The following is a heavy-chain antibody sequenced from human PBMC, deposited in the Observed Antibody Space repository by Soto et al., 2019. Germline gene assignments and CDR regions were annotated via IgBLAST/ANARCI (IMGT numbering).Heavy chain of an antibody. J-gene: IGHJ3*02. D-gene: IGHD5-18*01. CDR1: EVTFGDYD. CDR2: ISSSSSYT. Sequence: PLRLCCAAAEVTFGDYDVSWIRQAQGKGLEWVSYISSSSSYTNYADSVKGRFTISRDNAKNSLYLQMNSLRAEDTAVYYCARVLSYGANHDAFDIWGQGTMVTVSS. CDR3: ARVLSYGANHDAFDI. V-gene: IGHV3-11*05.